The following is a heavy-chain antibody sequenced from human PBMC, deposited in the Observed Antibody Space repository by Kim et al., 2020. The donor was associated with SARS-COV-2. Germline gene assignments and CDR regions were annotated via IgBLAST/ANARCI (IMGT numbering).Heavy chain of an antibody. V-gene: IGHV3-33*05. D-gene: IGHD6-13*01. CDR3: ARDSKDSSRFGLGSLDY. J-gene: IGHJ4*02. Sequence: GRSLRLSCAASGFTFSRSGMHWVRQAPGKGLEWVAIIPYDGSNKYYADSVKGRFTISRDNSKNTLYLEMNSLRAEDTAVYYCARDSKDSSRFGLGSLDYWGQGTLVIVAS. CDR2: IPYDGSNK. CDR1: GFTFSRSG.